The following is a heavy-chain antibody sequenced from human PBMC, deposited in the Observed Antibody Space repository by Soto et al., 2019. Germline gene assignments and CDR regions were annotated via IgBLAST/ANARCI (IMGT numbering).Heavy chain of an antibody. CDR1: GFTFSSYG. V-gene: IGHV3-30*18. J-gene: IGHJ4*02. CDR3: AKDFSRLDGGIVVVPAAMSFDC. CDR2: ISYDGSNK. Sequence: GVSLRLSCAASGFTFSSYGMHWVRHAPGKGLEWVAVISYDGSNKYYADSVKGRFTISRDNSKNTLYLQMNSLRAEDTAVYYCAKDFSRLDGGIVVVPAAMSFDCWGQGTLVTVSS. D-gene: IGHD2-2*01.